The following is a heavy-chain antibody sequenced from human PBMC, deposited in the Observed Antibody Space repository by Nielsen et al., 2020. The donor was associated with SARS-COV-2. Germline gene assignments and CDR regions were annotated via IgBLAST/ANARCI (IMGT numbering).Heavy chain of an antibody. J-gene: IGHJ6*02. CDR1: AYTFTGHY. CDR2: IKPNSGGT. D-gene: IGHD6-13*01. Sequence: SVHVPCKASAYTFTGHYMHLVRQAPGQGLEWMGWIKPNSGGTNYAQKFQGWVTMTRDTSISTAYMGLSRLRSDDPAVYYCARDQPIYSRSYGMDVWGQGTTVTVSS. CDR3: ARDQPIYSRSYGMDV. V-gene: IGHV1-2*04.